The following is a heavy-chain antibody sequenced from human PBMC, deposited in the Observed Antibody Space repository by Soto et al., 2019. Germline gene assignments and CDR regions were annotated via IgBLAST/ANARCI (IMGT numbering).Heavy chain of an antibody. Sequence: QVQLVESGGGVVQPGRSLRLSCAASGFSVSAYTVHWVRQAPGKGLEWVAVISSDGNHKYYTDSVKGRFAISRDTSTNTVVLQMNSLGPEDTAVYYCARLEHHLFEDWGQGTLVTVSS. CDR3: ARLEHHLFED. J-gene: IGHJ4*02. V-gene: IGHV3-30*09. D-gene: IGHD1-1*01. CDR1: GFSVSAYT. CDR2: ISSDGNHK.